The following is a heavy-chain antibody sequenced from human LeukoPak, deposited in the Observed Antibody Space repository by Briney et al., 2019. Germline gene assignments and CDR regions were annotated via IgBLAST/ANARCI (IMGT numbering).Heavy chain of an antibody. CDR3: ARVYSSSWFSGYLYMDV. D-gene: IGHD6-13*01. CDR1: GFTFSSYS. CDR2: ISSSSSYI. Sequence: GGSLRLSCAASGFTFSSYSMNWVRQAPGKGLEWVSSISSSSSYIYYADSVKGRFTISRDNAKNSLYLQMNSLRAEDTAVYYCARVYSSSWFSGYLYMDVWGTGTTVTVSS. J-gene: IGHJ6*03. V-gene: IGHV3-21*01.